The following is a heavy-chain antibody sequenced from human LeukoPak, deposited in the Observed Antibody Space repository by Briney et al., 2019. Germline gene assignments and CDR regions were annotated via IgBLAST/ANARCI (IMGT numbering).Heavy chain of an antibody. CDR2: ISGSGSST. J-gene: IGHJ2*01. CDR3: AKAALGVVYATPYWYFDL. V-gene: IGHV3-23*01. Sequence: PGGSLRLSCAASGFTFSSYAMSWVSQAPGKGLEWVSAISGSGSSTYYADSVKGRFTISRDNSKNTLYLQMNSLRAEDTAVYYCAKAALGVVYATPYWYFDLWGRGTLVTVSS. CDR1: GFTFSSYA. D-gene: IGHD2-8*02.